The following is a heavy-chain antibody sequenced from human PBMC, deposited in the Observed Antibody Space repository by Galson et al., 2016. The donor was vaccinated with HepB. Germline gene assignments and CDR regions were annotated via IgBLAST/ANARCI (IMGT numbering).Heavy chain of an antibody. CDR1: GFIVSSHY. CDR2: IYSGGAT. D-gene: IGHD6-13*01. V-gene: IGHV3-53*01. CDR3: ARDPGRIAAAGHLDS. J-gene: IGHJ5*01. Sequence: SLRLSCAGSGFIVSSHYMNWVRQPPGKGLEWVAIIYSGGATYYADPVKGRFTISRDNPKNTVYLEMSSLRAEDTAVYYCARDPGRIAAAGHLDSWGQGTLVTVSS.